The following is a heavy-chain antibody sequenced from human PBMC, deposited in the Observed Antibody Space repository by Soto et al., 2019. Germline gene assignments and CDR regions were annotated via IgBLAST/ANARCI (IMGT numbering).Heavy chain of an antibody. J-gene: IGHJ6*02. D-gene: IGHD6-19*01. CDR1: GFTFSHYG. V-gene: IGHV3-30*18. CDR2: ISYDGSDR. Sequence: QVQLVESGGGVVQPGRSLRLSCAASGFTFSHYGMHWVRQAPGKGPEWVAVISYDGSDRYYADSVKGRFTISRDNSKHTPFLQINSLRAEDTAVYYCAKDGGWLAGYYYYGMDVWGQGTTVTVSS. CDR3: AKDGGWLAGYYYYGMDV.